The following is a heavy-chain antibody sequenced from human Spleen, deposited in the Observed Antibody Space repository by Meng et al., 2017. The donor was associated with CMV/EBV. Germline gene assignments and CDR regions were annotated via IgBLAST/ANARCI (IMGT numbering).Heavy chain of an antibody. J-gene: IGHJ6*02. Sequence: GGSLRLSCTASGFSFSAYSMDWVRQAPGKGLEWVSSIDSSSTFINYADSVKGRFTISRDNAKNSLYLQMNSLRAEDTAVYYCARDPFYGSGSYYYYYYGMDVWGQGTTVTVSS. CDR3: ARDPFYGSGSYYYYYYGMDV. CDR2: IDSSSTFI. D-gene: IGHD3-10*01. V-gene: IGHV3-21*04. CDR1: GFSFSAYS.